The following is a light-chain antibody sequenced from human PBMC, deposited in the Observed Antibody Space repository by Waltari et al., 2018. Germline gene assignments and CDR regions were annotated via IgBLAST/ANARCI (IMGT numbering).Light chain of an antibody. CDR2: AGS. J-gene: IGKJ2*01. Sequence: EIVLTQSPGTLSLSPGERATLSCWASQSVGSSYLAWFQQKPGQAPRLRIYAGSSRATGIPDRFSGSGSGTDFTLTINRLEPEDSAVYYCQQYGSPPYTFGQGTKLEL. CDR3: QQYGSPPYT. V-gene: IGKV3-20*01. CDR1: QSVGSSY.